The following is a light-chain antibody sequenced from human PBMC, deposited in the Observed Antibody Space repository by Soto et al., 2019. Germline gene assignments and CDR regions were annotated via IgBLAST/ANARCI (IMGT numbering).Light chain of an antibody. CDR2: RAS. CDR1: RSVSSNY. J-gene: IGKJ1*01. V-gene: IGKV3-20*01. CDR3: QNYGSSPRT. Sequence: EIVLTQSPGTLSLSPGETATLSCRASRSVSSNYLAWYQQRPGQAPRLLINRASNRATGIPDRFTGSGSGKDFTFTINRLEPADFAVYYCQNYGSSPRTFGQGTKVDIK.